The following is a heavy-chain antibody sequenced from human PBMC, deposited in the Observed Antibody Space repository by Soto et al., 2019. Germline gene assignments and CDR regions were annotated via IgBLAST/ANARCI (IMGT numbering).Heavy chain of an antibody. J-gene: IGHJ6*02. CDR2: INIGSGNT. V-gene: IGHV1-3*05. CDR1: GYDFSSYA. CDR3: ARDGGDCGYRLIYYYYFGLDV. D-gene: IGHD5-12*01. Sequence: QVQLVQSGAEEKQPGASVRLSCKASGYDFSSYAMHWVRQAPGQRLEWMGWINIGSGNTEYSQNFQDRITITRDTSSSTVYMELNSLKSEDTAVYYCARDGGDCGYRLIYYYYFGLDVWGQGTMVTVSS.